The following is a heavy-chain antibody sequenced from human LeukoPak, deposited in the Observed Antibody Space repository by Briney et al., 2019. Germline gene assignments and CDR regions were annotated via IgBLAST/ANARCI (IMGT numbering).Heavy chain of an antibody. D-gene: IGHD3-22*01. Sequence: SQTLSLTCAVSGGSISSGGYSWSWIRQPPGKGLEWIGYIHHSGSTYYNPSLKSRVTISVDRSKNQFSLKLSSVTAADTAVYYCARAGTYYYDSSGYYYEGNWFDPWGQGTLVTVSS. V-gene: IGHV4-30-2*01. CDR1: GGSISSGGYS. J-gene: IGHJ5*02. CDR2: IHHSGST. CDR3: ARAGTYYYDSSGYYYEGNWFDP.